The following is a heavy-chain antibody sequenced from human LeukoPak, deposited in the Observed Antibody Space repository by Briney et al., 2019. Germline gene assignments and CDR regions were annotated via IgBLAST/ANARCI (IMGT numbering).Heavy chain of an antibody. J-gene: IGHJ1*01. V-gene: IGHV1-69*04. CDR1: GGTFISYA. Sequence: SVQVSSNASGGTFISYAISWVRQAPGQGLEWMGRFIPILGIANYAQKFQGRVTITADKSTSTAYMELSSLRSEDTAVYYCARDDCSGGSCYSYEYFQHWGQGTLVTVSS. CDR3: ARDDCSGGSCYSYEYFQH. D-gene: IGHD2-15*01. CDR2: FIPILGIA.